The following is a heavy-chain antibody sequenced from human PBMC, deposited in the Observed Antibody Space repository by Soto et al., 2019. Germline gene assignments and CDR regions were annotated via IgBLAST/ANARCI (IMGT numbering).Heavy chain of an antibody. CDR1: GFTFSSYA. J-gene: IGHJ6*02. V-gene: IGHV3-23*01. CDR2: ISGSGGST. CDR3: AKDPGFGGGGEGYYYYYGMDV. D-gene: IGHD2-21*01. Sequence: EVQLLESGGGLVQPGGSLRLSCAAYGFTFSSYAMSWVREAPGKGLEWVSAISGSGGSTYYADSVKGRFTISRDNSKNTLYLQMNSLRAEDTAVYYCAKDPGFGGGGEGYYYYYGMDVWGQGTTVTVSS.